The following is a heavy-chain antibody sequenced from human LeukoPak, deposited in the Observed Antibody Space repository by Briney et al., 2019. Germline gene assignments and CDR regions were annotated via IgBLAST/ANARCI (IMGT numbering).Heavy chain of an antibody. CDR1: GGSISSGDYY. V-gene: IGHV4-61*08. J-gene: IGHJ6*03. CDR2: IYYSGST. D-gene: IGHD3-10*01. Sequence: SETLSLTCTVSGGSISSGDYYWSWIRQPPGKGLEWIGYIYYSGSTNYNPSLKSRVTISVDTSKNQSSLKLSSVTAADTAVYYCARGSMVRGVTGLYYYYMDVWGKGTTVTVSS. CDR3: ARGSMVRGVTGLYYYYMDV.